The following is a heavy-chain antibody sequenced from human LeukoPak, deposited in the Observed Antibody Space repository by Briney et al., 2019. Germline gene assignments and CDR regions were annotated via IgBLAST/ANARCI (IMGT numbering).Heavy chain of an antibody. V-gene: IGHV3-23*01. CDR3: AKTKSKYYYYYYMDV. CDR2: ISGSGGST. J-gene: IGHJ6*03. CDR1: GLNFKFYA. Sequence: GGSLTLSCAVSGLNFKFYAMSWVRQAPGKGLEWVSAISGSGGSTYYADSVKGRFTISRDNSKNTLYLQMNSLRAEDTAVYYCAKTKSKYYYYYYMDVWGKGTTVTVSS.